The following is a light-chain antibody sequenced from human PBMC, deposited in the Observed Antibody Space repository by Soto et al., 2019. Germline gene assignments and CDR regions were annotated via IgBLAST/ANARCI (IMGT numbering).Light chain of an antibody. J-gene: IGKJ1*01. V-gene: IGKV3-20*01. CDR3: QQYGRSPKM. CDR2: GAS. Sequence: EIVLTQSPGTLSLSPGERATVSCRAGQSVTSSDXAWDQQKXGQAPRVLIXGASTXATGTPHRVNGGGSGTDFTLDITRLEPEDFAVYYCQQYGRSPKMFGQGTNVDIK. CDR1: QSVTSSD.